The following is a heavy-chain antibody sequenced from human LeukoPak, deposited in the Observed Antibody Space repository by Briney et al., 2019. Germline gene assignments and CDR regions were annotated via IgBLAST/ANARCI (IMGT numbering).Heavy chain of an antibody. Sequence: GGSLRLSCAAASGFTFSSYWMHWVRQAPGKGLVWVSGINNDGRSTGSADSVKGRFTISRDNAKNTLYLQMNSLRAEDTAVYYCARGNHYGSDYWGQGTLVTVSS. V-gene: IGHV3-74*01. J-gene: IGHJ4*02. CDR1: GFTFSSYW. CDR3: ARGNHYGSDY. D-gene: IGHD3-10*01. CDR2: INNDGRST.